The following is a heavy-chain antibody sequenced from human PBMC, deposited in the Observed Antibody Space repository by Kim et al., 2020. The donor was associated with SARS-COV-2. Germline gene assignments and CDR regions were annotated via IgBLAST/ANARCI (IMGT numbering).Heavy chain of an antibody. CDR2: INAGNGNT. D-gene: IGHD6-13*01. CDR3: ARDPTYSSSWYFVDP. J-gene: IGHJ5*02. Sequence: ASVKVSCKASGYTFTSYAMHWVRQAPGQRLEWMGWINAGNGNTKYSQKFQGRVTITRDTSASTAYMELSSLRSEDTAVYYCARDPTYSSSWYFVDPWGQGTLVTVSS. V-gene: IGHV1-3*01. CDR1: GYTFTSYA.